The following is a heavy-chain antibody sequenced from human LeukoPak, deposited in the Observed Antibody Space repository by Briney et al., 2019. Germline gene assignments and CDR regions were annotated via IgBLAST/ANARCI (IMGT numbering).Heavy chain of an antibody. CDR3: ARGVPLGDYYDSSGHFDY. Sequence: SETLSLTCTVSGGSISSSSYYWGWIRQPPGKGLEWIGSIYYSGSTYYNPSLKSRVTISVDTSKNQFSLRLSSVTAADTAVYYCARGVPLGDYYDSSGHFDYWGQGTLVTVSS. J-gene: IGHJ4*02. V-gene: IGHV4-39*07. D-gene: IGHD3-22*01. CDR2: IYYSGST. CDR1: GGSISSSSYY.